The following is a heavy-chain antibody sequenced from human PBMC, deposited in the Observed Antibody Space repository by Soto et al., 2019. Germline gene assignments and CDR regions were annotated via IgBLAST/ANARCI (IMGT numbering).Heavy chain of an antibody. J-gene: IGHJ3*02. CDR3: ARRRSIAAAGTHDAFDI. V-gene: IGHV5-51*01. Sequence: GESLKISCKGSGYSFTSYWIGWVRQMPGKGLEWMGIIYPGDSDTRYSPSFQGQVTISADKSISTAYLQWSSLKASDTAMYYCARRRSIAAAGTHDAFDIWGQGTMVTVSS. CDR2: IYPGDSDT. CDR1: GYSFTSYW. D-gene: IGHD6-13*01.